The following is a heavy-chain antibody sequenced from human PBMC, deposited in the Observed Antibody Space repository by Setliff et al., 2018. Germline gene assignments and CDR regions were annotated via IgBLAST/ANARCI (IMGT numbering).Heavy chain of an antibody. Sequence: ASVKVSCKVSGYTLTELSRHWVRQAPGKGLEWMGGFDPEDGETIYAQKFQGRVTMTEDTSTATAYMELSSLRSEDTAVYYCATTHYDSSGYYYLERSAFDIWGQGTMVTVSS. D-gene: IGHD3-22*01. V-gene: IGHV1-24*01. CDR3: ATTHYDSSGYYYLERSAFDI. CDR1: GYTLTELS. CDR2: FDPEDGET. J-gene: IGHJ3*02.